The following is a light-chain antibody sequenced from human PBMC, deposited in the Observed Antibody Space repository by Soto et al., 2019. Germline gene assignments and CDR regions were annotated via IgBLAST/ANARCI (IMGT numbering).Light chain of an antibody. Sequence: SVLTQPASVSGSPGQSITLSCTGTNSDIGGSKYVSWYQQHPGKAPKLMIYEVTYRPSGVSDRFSGSKSGNTASLTVSGLQAEDEADYYCCSYAGSSTSPYVFGTGTKVTVL. V-gene: IGLV2-14*01. CDR2: EVT. J-gene: IGLJ1*01. CDR1: NSDIGGSKY. CDR3: CSYAGSSTSPYV.